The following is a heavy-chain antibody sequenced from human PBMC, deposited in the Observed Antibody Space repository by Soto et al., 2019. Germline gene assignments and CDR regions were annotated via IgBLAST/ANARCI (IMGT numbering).Heavy chain of an antibody. D-gene: IGHD3-22*01. V-gene: IGHV4-38-2*01. CDR3: ARVGPWVPYYYDSSPYTFENWFDP. J-gene: IGHJ5*02. Sequence: SETLSLTCAVYGGSCSGYYWGWLRQPPGKGLEWIGSIYHGGSTYYNPSLNSRVTLSIDMTNNHVSLILNSVTAADTAVYYCARVGPWVPYYYDSSPYTFENWFDPWGQGTLVTVSS. CDR2: IYHGGST. CDR1: GGSCSGYY.